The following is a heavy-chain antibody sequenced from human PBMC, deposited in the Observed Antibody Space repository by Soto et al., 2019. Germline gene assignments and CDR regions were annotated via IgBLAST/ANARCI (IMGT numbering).Heavy chain of an antibody. CDR2: ISYDGSNK. V-gene: IGHV3-30*18. CDR3: AKGSRWELRGYGMDV. J-gene: IGHJ6*02. CDR1: GFTFISYG. D-gene: IGHD1-26*01. Sequence: PGGSLRLSCAASGFTFISYGMHWVRQAPGKGLEWVAVISYDGSNKYYADSVKGRFTISRDNSKNTLYLQMNSLRAEDTAVYYCAKGSRWELRGYGMDVWGQGTTVTVPS.